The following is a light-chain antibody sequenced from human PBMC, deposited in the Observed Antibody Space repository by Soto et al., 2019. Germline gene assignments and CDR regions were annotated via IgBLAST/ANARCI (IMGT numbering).Light chain of an antibody. CDR1: ESVSDN. V-gene: IGKV3-15*01. Sequence: EIVLTQSPVTLTLSPWERATVSCRASESVSDNYLAWYQQRSGQAPRLLIYYTSTRATGFPARFSGGGSGTEFTLTISSLQSEDSAFYYCQQYNKWPINCGQGTRREI. J-gene: IGKJ5*01. CDR2: YTS. CDR3: QQYNKWPIN.